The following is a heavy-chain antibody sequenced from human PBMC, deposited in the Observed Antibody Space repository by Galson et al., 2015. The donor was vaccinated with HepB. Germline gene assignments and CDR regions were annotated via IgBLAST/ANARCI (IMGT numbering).Heavy chain of an antibody. CDR1: NFIFSSYG. Sequence: SLRLSCAASNFIFSSYGMHWVRQAPGQGLEWLAVITYDGSKKYYTDSVKGRFTISRDNSNNILYLEMTSLRTDDTAVYFCAKGDDFSALDIWGQGTMVTVSS. D-gene: IGHD3-3*01. CDR3: AKGDDFSALDI. J-gene: IGHJ3*01. V-gene: IGHV3-30*19. CDR2: ITYDGSKK.